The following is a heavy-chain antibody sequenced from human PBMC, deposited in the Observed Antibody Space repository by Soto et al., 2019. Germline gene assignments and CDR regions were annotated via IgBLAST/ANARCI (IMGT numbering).Heavy chain of an antibody. D-gene: IGHD1-26*01. CDR3: ARDQVGATGSGHYYYVMDV. V-gene: IGHV1-18*01. J-gene: IGHJ6*02. Sequence: ASVKVSCKASGYTFTSYGISWVRQAPGQGLEWMGWISAYNGNTNYAQKLQGRVTMTTDTSTSTAYMELRSLRSDDTAVYYCARDQVGATGSGHYYYVMDVWGQGTKVTVSS. CDR1: GYTFTSYG. CDR2: ISAYNGNT.